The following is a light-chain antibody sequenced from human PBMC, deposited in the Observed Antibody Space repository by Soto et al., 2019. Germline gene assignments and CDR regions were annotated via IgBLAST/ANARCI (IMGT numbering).Light chain of an antibody. CDR2: GAY. CDR1: QSISSSF. V-gene: IGKV3-20*01. Sequence: EVVLTQSPDTLSLSPGDRATLSCGASQSISSSFLAWFQQKPGQAPRLLLYGAYNRANGIPDRFSGSGSGTDFTLTISSLEPEDFAVYYCQQYGNSPFTFGQGTKLEIK. J-gene: IGKJ2*01. CDR3: QQYGNSPFT.